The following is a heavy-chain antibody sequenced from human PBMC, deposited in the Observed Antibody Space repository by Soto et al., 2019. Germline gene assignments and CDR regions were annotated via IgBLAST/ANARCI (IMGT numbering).Heavy chain of an antibody. CDR1: GGSISSGGYY. D-gene: IGHD6-19*01. J-gene: IGHJ6*02. Sequence: QVQLQESGPGLVKPSQTLSLTCTVSGGSISSGGYYWSWIRQHPGKGLEWIGYIYYSGSTYYNPSLKSRVTISVDTSKNQFSLKLSSVTAADTAVYYCARDLGERPGIAVAGMGAGYGMDVWGQGTTVTVSS. CDR3: ARDLGERPGIAVAGMGAGYGMDV. V-gene: IGHV4-31*03. CDR2: IYYSGST.